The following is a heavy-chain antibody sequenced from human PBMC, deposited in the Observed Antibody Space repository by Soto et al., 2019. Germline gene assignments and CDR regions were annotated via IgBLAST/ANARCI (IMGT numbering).Heavy chain of an antibody. CDR2: IIPIFGTA. D-gene: IGHD3-16*01. CDR3: ATGPSTSLGAYYDYVWGSYTQYNWFDP. Sequence: ASVKVSCKASGCTFSSYAISWVRQAPGQGLEWMGGIIPIFGTANYAQKFQGRVTITADESTSTAYMELSSLSSEDTAVYYCATGPSTSLGAYYDYVWGSYTQYNWFDPWGQGHSFAVSS. V-gene: IGHV1-69*13. CDR1: GCTFSSYA. J-gene: IGHJ5*02.